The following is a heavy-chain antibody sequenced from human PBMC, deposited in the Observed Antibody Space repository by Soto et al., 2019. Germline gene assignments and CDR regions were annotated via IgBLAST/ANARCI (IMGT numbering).Heavy chain of an antibody. V-gene: IGHV4-39*01. CDR1: GGSISSSSYY. D-gene: IGHD2-2*01. J-gene: IGHJ4*02. Sequence: SETLSLTCTVSGGSISSSSYYWGWIRQPPGKGLEWIGSIYYSGSTYYNPSLKSRVTISVDTSKNQFSLKLSSVTAADTAVYYCARRGGRADCSSTSCHEFNILTGYYFGEFDYWGQGTLVTVSS. CDR2: IYYSGST. CDR3: ARRGGRADCSSTSCHEFNILTGYYFGEFDY.